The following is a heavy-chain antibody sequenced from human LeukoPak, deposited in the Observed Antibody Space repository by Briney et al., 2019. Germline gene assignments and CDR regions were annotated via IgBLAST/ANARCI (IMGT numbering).Heavy chain of an antibody. J-gene: IGHJ5*02. Sequence: KPSETLPLTCGVSGYAISSGYYWGWIRQPPGKGLQCIGIINYSGNTYYNPSFKSRVTISVDTSKNQFSLRLSSVTASDTAVYYCAKVNYYGSGSYHTPFDPWGQGTLVTV. D-gene: IGHD3-10*01. V-gene: IGHV4-38-2*01. CDR2: INYSGNT. CDR1: GYAISSGYY. CDR3: AKVNYYGSGSYHTPFDP.